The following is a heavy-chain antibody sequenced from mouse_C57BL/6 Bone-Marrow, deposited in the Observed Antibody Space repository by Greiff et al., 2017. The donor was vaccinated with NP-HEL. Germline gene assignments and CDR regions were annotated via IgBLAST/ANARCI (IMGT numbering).Heavy chain of an antibody. D-gene: IGHD3-2*02. V-gene: IGHV5-6*01. CDR2: ISSGGSYT. Sequence: EVKLVESGGDLVKPGGSLKLSCAASGFTFSSYGMSWVRQTPDKRLEWVATISSGGSYTYYPDSVKGRFTISRDNAKNTLYLQMSSLKSEDTAMYYCARPGGYYFDYWGQGTTLTVSS. CDR1: GFTFSSYG. CDR3: ARPGGYYFDY. J-gene: IGHJ2*01.